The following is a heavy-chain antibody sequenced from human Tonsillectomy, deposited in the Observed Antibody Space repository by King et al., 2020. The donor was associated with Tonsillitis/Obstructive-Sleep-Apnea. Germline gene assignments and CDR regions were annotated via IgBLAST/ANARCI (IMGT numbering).Heavy chain of an antibody. CDR3: ARDYEGYCSGGTCYPFGY. V-gene: IGHV3-30*04. D-gene: IGHD2-15*01. Sequence: VQLVESGGGVVQPGRSLRLSCAASGFTFSNYAMHWVRQAPGKGLEWVAVISYDGSNKYYADSVKGRFTTSRDISQNTLFLQMNSLRAEDTALYYCARDYEGYCSGGTCYPFGYWGQGTLVTVSS. CDR1: GFTFSNYA. J-gene: IGHJ4*02. CDR2: ISYDGSNK.